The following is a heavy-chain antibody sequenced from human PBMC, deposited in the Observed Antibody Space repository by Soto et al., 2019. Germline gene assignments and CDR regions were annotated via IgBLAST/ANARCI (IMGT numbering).Heavy chain of an antibody. CDR3: ARERHLNSPSDAFDL. V-gene: IGHV1-2*02. D-gene: IGHD1-7*01. CDR1: GDNFIAQN. CDR2: MNPNSGGS. Sequence: QVHLVQSGAEVKKPGASVKVSCMASGDNFIAQNIHWVRQAPGLGLAWMGKMNPNSGGSDYAQEFQGRATVTSDTSISTVYMELTSLKSDDTAVYYCARERHLNSPSDAFDLWGQGTMVIVSS. J-gene: IGHJ3*01.